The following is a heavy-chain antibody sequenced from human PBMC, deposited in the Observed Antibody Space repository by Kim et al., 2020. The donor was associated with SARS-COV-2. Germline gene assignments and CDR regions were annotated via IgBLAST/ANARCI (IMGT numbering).Heavy chain of an antibody. V-gene: IGHV1-2*02. D-gene: IGHD6-19*01. CDR2: INPNSGGT. CDR1: GYTFTGYY. Sequence: ASVKVSCKASGYTFTGYYMHWVRQAPGQGLEWMGWINPNSGGTNYAQKFQGRVTMTRDTSISTAYMELSRLRSDDTAVYYCARGSGWIVLYYFDYWGQGTLVTVSS. J-gene: IGHJ4*02. CDR3: ARGSGWIVLYYFDY.